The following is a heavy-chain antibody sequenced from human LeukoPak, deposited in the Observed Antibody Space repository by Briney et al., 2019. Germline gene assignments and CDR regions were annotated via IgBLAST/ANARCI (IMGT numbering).Heavy chain of an antibody. CDR3: AKHLWRDLLWFGEGYYFGY. CDR2: ISGSGGST. J-gene: IGHJ4*02. V-gene: IGHV3-23*01. CDR1: GFTFSDYA. D-gene: IGHD3-10*01. Sequence: GGSQRLSCAASGFTFSDYAMSWVRQDPGKGLECVSVISGSGGSTYYTDSVKGRFTISRDNSKNTLYLQMNSLRAEDTAVYYCAKHLWRDLLWFGEGYYFGYWGQGTLVTVSS.